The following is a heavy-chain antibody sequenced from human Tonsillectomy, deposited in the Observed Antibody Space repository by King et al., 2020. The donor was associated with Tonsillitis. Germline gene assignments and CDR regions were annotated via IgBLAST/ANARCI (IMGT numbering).Heavy chain of an antibody. CDR2: ISSSGSNI. CDR1: GFTFSSDE. Sequence: VQLVESGGGLVQPGGSLRLSCAASGFTFSSDEMNWVRQAPGKGLEWVSYISSSGSNIYYADSVKGRFTISRDNAKNSLYLQMNSLRAEDTAVDYCVRGAFDYWGQGTLVTVSS. V-gene: IGHV3-48*03. D-gene: IGHD3-10*01. J-gene: IGHJ4*02. CDR3: VRGAFDY.